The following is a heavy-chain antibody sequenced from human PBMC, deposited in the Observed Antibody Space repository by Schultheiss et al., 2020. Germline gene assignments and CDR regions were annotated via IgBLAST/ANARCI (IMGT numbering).Heavy chain of an antibody. V-gene: IGHV3-13*05. D-gene: IGHD6-13*01. CDR1: GFTFSSYD. CDR3: ARDLYSIGLPTYYYYGMDV. CDR2: IGTAGDP. Sequence: GGSLRLSCAASGFTFSSYDMHWVRQATGKGLEWVSAIGTAGDPYYPGSVKGRFTISRDNSKNTLYLQMNSLRAEDTAVYYCARDLYSIGLPTYYYYGMDVWGQGTTVTVSS. J-gene: IGHJ6*02.